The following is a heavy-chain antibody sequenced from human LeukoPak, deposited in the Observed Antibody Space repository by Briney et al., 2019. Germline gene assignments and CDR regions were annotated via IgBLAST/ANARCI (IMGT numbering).Heavy chain of an antibody. Sequence: GGSLRLSCAASGFTFSSYWMSWVRQVPGKGLEWVANIKEDGSQKYYVDSVKGRFTISRDNAKNSQYLQMNSLRDEDTAVYYCARGSRLNDYWGQETLVTVSS. D-gene: IGHD2-8*01. J-gene: IGHJ4*02. V-gene: IGHV3-7*01. CDR1: GFTFSSYW. CDR3: ARGSRLNDY. CDR2: IKEDGSQK.